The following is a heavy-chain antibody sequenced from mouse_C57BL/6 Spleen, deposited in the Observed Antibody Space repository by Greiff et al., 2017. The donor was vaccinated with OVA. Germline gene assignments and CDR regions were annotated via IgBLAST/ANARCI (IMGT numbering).Heavy chain of an antibody. CDR3: AISYGNYDY. CDR1: GYTFTDYY. D-gene: IGHD2-1*01. J-gene: IGHJ2*01. V-gene: IGHV1-26*01. CDR2: INPNNGGT. Sequence: VQLQQPGPELVKPGASVKISCKASGYTFTDYYMNWVKQSHGKSLEWIGDINPNNGGTSYNQKFKGKATLTVDKSSSTAYMELRSLTSEDSAVYYCAISYGNYDYWGQGTTLTVSS.